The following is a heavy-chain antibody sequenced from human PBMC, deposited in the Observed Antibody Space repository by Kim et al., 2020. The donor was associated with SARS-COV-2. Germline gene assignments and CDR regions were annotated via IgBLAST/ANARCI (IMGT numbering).Heavy chain of an antibody. V-gene: IGHV4-39*01. CDR3: ASCTLLQWDGGSYSPLLYCRP. CDR2: VHHSGRA. J-gene: IGHJ1*01. D-gene: IGHD2-8*02. CDR1: GGSIRSNNHY. Sequence: SETLSLTCSVSGGSIRSNNHYWGWIRQPPGKGLEWIASVHHSGRATYNSSIRSRVSLGVDTSNHLFSLNVHSLTAADTAVYYCASCTLLQWDGGSYSPLLYCRPWGRGALVPVS.